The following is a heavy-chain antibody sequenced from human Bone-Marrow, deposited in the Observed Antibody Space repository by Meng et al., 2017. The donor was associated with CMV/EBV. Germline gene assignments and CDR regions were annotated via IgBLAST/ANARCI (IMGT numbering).Heavy chain of an antibody. CDR2: IGTAGDT. J-gene: IGHJ6*02. CDR3: AREWRLYGMDV. V-gene: IGHV3-13*01. D-gene: IGHD4-11*01. Sequence: SLKISCAASGFTFSSYDMHWVRQATGKGLEWVSAIGTAGDTYYPGSVKGRFTISRENAKNSLYLQMNSLRAGDTAVYYCAREWRLYGMDVWGQGTTVTVSS. CDR1: GFTFSSYD.